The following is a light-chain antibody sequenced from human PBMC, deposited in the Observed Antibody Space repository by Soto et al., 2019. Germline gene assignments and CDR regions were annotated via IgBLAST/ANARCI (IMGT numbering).Light chain of an antibody. CDR3: HQYGSSPGT. V-gene: IGKV3-20*01. J-gene: IGKJ1*01. CDR2: GAS. Sequence: ETVLTQYPGTLSLSPGERATLSCRASQRVTSNYLAWYQQKPGQAPRLLIFGASIRDTGIPDRFSGSGSGTDFTLTISRLEPEDFAVYYCHQYGSSPGTFGQGTKVDIK. CDR1: QRVTSNY.